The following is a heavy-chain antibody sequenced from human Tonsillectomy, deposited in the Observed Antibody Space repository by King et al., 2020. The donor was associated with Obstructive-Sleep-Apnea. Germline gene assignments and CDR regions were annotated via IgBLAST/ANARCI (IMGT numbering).Heavy chain of an antibody. D-gene: IGHD3-22*01. J-gene: IGHJ2*01. V-gene: IGHV7-4-1*02. Sequence: QVQLVQSGSELKKPGASVKISCKTSGYTFTRYAMNWVRQAPGQGPEWMGWINTNTGNATYAQGFTGRFVFSLDTAVSTAYLQISSLKAEDTAVYYCAREGHDTGGYYQYYFDLWGRGTLVTVSS. CDR2: INTNTGNA. CDR3: AREGHDTGGYYQYYFDL. CDR1: GYTFTRYA.